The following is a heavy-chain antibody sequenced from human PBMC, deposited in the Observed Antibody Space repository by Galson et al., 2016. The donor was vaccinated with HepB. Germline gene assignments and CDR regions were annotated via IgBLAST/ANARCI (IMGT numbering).Heavy chain of an antibody. V-gene: IGHV3-74*01. Sequence: SLRLSCAASGFSFSKYWMHWVRQAPGKGLVWVSRVNIDESATDYADSVKGRFTISRDNAKKTLYLQMNSLRVEDTAVYYCVRASSAWYYYFYNWGQGTLLSVSS. CDR1: GFSFSKYW. J-gene: IGHJ4*02. CDR2: VNIDESAT. D-gene: IGHD6-19*01. CDR3: VRASSAWYYYFYN.